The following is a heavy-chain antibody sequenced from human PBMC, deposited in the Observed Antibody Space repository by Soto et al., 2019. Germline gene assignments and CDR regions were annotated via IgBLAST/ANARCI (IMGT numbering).Heavy chain of an antibody. J-gene: IGHJ5*01. D-gene: IGHD1-1*01. CDR1: GFAFNNYA. Sequence: EVHLLESGGDLVQPGGSLRLSCATSGFAFNNYAMSWVRHAPGKGLEWVSGISASGGRTLYADSVKGRFVISRDMSKSTVFLQMNSLRAEDTAVYFCAREVIRRNYYDTTLERGDSWGQGTLVTVSS. CDR2: ISASGGRT. CDR3: AREVIRRNYYDTTLERGDS. V-gene: IGHV3-23*01.